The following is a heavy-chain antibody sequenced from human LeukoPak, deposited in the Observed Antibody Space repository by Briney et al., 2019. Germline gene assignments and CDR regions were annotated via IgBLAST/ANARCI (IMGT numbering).Heavy chain of an antibody. CDR2: ISYDGSNK. CDR3: AREHVGATHGFDY. CDR1: GFTFSSYA. J-gene: IGHJ4*02. Sequence: GGSLRLSCAASGFTFSSYAMHWVRQAPGKGLEWVAVISYDGSNKYYADSVKGRFTISRDNSKNTLYLQMNSLRAEDTAVYYCAREHVGATHGFDYWGQGTLVTVSS. D-gene: IGHD1-26*01. V-gene: IGHV3-30-3*01.